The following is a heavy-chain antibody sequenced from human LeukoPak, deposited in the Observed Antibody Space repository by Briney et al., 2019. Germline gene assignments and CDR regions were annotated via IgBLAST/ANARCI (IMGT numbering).Heavy chain of an antibody. D-gene: IGHD6-13*01. V-gene: IGHV4-31*03. CDR3: ARGGSSWYIDY. CDR1: GGSISSGGYY. CDR2: IYYSGST. Sequence: PSETLSLTCTVSGGSISSGGYYWSWIRQHPGKGLEWIGYIYYSGSTYYNPSLKSRVTISVDTSKNQFSLKLSSVTAADTAVYYCARGGSSWYIDYWGQGTLVTLSS. J-gene: IGHJ4*02.